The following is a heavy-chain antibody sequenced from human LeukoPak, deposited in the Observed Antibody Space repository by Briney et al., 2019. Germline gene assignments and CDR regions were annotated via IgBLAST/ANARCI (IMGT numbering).Heavy chain of an antibody. CDR1: GYTFTSCY. D-gene: IGHD2-21*02. V-gene: IGHV1-46*01. J-gene: IGHJ2*01. CDR2: INPSGGST. CDR3: ARDRCGGDCYSVTAYFDL. Sequence: ASVKVSCKASGYTFTSCYMRWVRQAPGQGLEWIGIINPSGGSTSYAQKFQGRVTMTRDTSTSTVYMELSSLRSEDTAVYYCARDRCGGDCYSVTAYFDLWGRGTLVTVSS.